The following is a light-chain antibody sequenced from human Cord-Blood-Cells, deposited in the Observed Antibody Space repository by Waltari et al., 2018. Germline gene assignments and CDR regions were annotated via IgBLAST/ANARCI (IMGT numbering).Light chain of an antibody. CDR3: QKYNRAPQT. Sequence: IQMTQSPSSLPASVGGSVTITCRVSQGISNYLAWYQQKPGKVPKLLIYAASTLQSGVQSRFSGSGSGTDFTLTISSLQPEDVATYYCQKYNRAPQTFGQGTKVEIK. CDR1: QGISNY. CDR2: AAS. V-gene: IGKV1-27*01. J-gene: IGKJ1*01.